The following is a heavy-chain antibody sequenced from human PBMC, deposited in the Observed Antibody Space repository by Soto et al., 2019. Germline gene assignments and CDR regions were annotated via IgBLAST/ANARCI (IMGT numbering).Heavy chain of an antibody. D-gene: IGHD2-15*01. Sequence: QVQLVQSGAEVKKPGASVKVSCKASGYIFTGYYIHWVRQAPGQGLEWMGWINPNRGVTNYAQKFQGWVTMTMDTSITTAYMELNSLKSDDTAVYYCARDGWSNNVFDIWGQGTMVAVSS. CDR2: INPNRGVT. J-gene: IGHJ3*02. CDR1: GYIFTGYY. V-gene: IGHV1-2*04. CDR3: ARDGWSNNVFDI.